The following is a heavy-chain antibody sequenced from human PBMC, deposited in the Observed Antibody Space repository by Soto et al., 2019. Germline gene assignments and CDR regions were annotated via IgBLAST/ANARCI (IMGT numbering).Heavy chain of an antibody. D-gene: IGHD3-10*01. V-gene: IGHV4-34*01. J-gene: IGHJ4*02. Sequence: SETLSLICAVYGGSFSGYYWSWIRQPPGKGLEWIGEINHSGSTNYNPSLKSRVTISVDTSMNQFSLKLSSVTAADTAVYYCAGYYDSAYTFDYWGKGALVTVST. CDR1: GGSFSGYY. CDR2: INHSGST. CDR3: AGYYDSAYTFDY.